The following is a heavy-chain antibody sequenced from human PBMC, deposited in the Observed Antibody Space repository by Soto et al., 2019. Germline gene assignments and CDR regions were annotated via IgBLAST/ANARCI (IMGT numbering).Heavy chain of an antibody. Sequence: GTLSISCAACVGSISSYYLSRIRQPPGKGLEWIGYISYSGNTTYTPSLKSRVSISVYTSKIQLYLNLTSVTAADTAVYSCASAPRVLYRSYFDFWGQGTMVTVSS. J-gene: IGHJ4*02. CDR1: VGSISSYY. D-gene: IGHD3-16*01. CDR3: ASAPRVLYRSYFDF. CDR2: ISYSGNT. V-gene: IGHV4-59*01.